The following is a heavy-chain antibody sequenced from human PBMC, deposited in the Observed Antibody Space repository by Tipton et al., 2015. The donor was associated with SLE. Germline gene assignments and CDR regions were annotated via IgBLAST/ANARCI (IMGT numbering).Heavy chain of an antibody. CDR2: ISSSGST. CDR3: ARLSLRDYVWGSYRPEGAFDI. CDR1: GDSINHTY. V-gene: IGHV4-59*08. J-gene: IGHJ3*02. Sequence: TLSLTCSVSGDSINHTYWSWIRQPPGKGLEWIGFISSSGSTNYNPSLKSRVTISVDTSKNQFSLKLSSVTAADTAVYYCARLSLRDYVWGSYRPEGAFDIWGQETMVTVSS. D-gene: IGHD3-16*02.